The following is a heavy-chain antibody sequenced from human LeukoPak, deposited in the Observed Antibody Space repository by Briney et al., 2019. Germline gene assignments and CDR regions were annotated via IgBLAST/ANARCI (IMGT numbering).Heavy chain of an antibody. D-gene: IGHD2-8*02. J-gene: IGHJ4*02. Sequence: ASVKVSCKASGGTFSSYAISWVRQAPGQGLEWMGGIIPIFGTANYAQKFQGRVTITADESTSTAYMELSSLRSEDTAVYYCQVVNANSFDYWGQGTLVTVSS. CDR3: QVVNANSFDY. V-gene: IGHV1-69*01. CDR1: GGTFSSYA. CDR2: IIPIFGTA.